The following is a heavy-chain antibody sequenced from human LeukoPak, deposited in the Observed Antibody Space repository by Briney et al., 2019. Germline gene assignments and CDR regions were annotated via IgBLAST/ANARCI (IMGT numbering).Heavy chain of an antibody. D-gene: IGHD3-3*01. J-gene: IGHJ4*02. CDR2: IYSGGST. V-gene: IGHV3-53*01. CDR3: ARDGERTIFGYTSSYYFDY. CDR1: GFTVSSNY. Sequence: GGSLRLSCAASGFTVSSNYMSWVRQAPGKGLEWVSVIYSGGSTYYADSVKGRFTISRDNAKNSLYLQMNSLRAEDTAVYYCARDGERTIFGYTSSYYFDYWGQGTLVTVSS.